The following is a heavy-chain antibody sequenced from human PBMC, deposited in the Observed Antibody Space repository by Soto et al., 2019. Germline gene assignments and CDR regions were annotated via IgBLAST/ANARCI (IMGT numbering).Heavy chain of an antibody. V-gene: IGHV3-9*01. D-gene: IGHD6-19*01. Sequence: DVQLVESGGGLVQPGRSLRLSCAASGFTFDDYAMHWVRHAPGKGLEWVSGISWNSYNIDYADSVKGCFPSSRDNAKNSLDLQLNSRIAGDTSLYYFAKGRRGLIGVADSFDFWGQGTLITVSS. CDR3: AKGRRGLIGVADSFDF. CDR1: GFTFDDYA. CDR2: ISWNSYNI. J-gene: IGHJ4*02.